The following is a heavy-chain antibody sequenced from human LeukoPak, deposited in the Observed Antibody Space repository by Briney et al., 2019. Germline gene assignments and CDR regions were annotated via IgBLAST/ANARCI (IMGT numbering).Heavy chain of an antibody. CDR3: ARRDVYNVLDY. Sequence: GGSLRLSCAASGFPFSSYGMNWVRQAPGKGLEWVSSISSSGSYIYHADSVKGRFTISRDNAKNSLFLQMNSLRAGDTAVYYCARRDVYNVLDYWGQGTLVTVSS. D-gene: IGHD5-24*01. CDR2: ISSSGSYI. V-gene: IGHV3-21*01. J-gene: IGHJ4*02. CDR1: GFPFSSYG.